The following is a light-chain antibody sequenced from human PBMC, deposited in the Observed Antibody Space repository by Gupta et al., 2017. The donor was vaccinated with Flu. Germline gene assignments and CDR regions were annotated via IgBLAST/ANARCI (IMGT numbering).Light chain of an antibody. V-gene: IGKV1-13*02. CDR2: AAS. CDR1: QDIYSA. J-gene: IGKJ3*01. Sequence: AIQFTQSPSSLSASVGDRVTITCRASQDIYSAVAWYQQKPEKAPKLLIYAASSLESGVPSRFSGSGFGTDFTLTISSLLPEDFATYYCQQFDTFPSFGPGTKVDFK. CDR3: QQFDTFPS.